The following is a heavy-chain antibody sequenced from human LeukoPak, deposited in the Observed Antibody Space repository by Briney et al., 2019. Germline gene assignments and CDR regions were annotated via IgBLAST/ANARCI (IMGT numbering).Heavy chain of an antibody. D-gene: IGHD3-9*01. CDR2: IYSGGST. Sequence: PGGSLRLSCAASGFTVSSNYMSWVRQAPGKGLEWVSVIYSGGSTYYADSVKGRFTISRDNSKNTLYLQINSLRAEDTAVYYCARLTIVNYYFDYWGQGTLVTVSS. V-gene: IGHV3-53*01. CDR1: GFTVSSNY. CDR3: ARLTIVNYYFDY. J-gene: IGHJ4*02.